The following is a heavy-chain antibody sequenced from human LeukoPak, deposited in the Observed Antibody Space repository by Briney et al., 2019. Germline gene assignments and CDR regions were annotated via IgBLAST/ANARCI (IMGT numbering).Heavy chain of an antibody. CDR1: DYTFTSYG. Sequence: ASVKVSCKASDYTFTSYGISWVRQAPGQGLEWMGWISAYNGNTNYAQKLQGRVTMTTDTSTSTAYMELRSLRSDDTAVYYCARVEGYYDSSGYYYKGVFDYWGQGTLVTVSS. V-gene: IGHV1-18*01. J-gene: IGHJ4*02. CDR3: ARVEGYYDSSGYYYKGVFDY. CDR2: ISAYNGNT. D-gene: IGHD3-22*01.